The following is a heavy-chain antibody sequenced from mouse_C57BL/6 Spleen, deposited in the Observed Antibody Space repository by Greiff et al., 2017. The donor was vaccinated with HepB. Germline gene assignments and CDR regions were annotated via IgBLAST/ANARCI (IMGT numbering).Heavy chain of an antibody. CDR3: TRPPNGSSPFAY. J-gene: IGHJ3*01. V-gene: IGHV1-15*01. D-gene: IGHD1-1*01. CDR2: IDPETGGT. CDR1: GYTFTDYE. Sequence: QVQLKQSGAELVRPGASVTLSCKASGYTFTDYEMHWVKQTPVHGLEWIGAIDPETGGTAYNQKFKGQAIMTADKSSSTAYMEIRSLTSEDSAVYYCTRPPNGSSPFAYWGQGTLVTVSA.